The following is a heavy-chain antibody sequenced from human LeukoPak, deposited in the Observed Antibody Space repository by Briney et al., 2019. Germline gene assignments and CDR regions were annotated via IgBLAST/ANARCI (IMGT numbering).Heavy chain of an antibody. CDR3: ARVYVLLWFGELSFDY. CDR2: INPNSGGT. D-gene: IGHD3-10*01. J-gene: IGHJ4*02. CDR1: GYTFTGYY. Sequence: DSLKVSCKASGYTFTGYYMHWVRQAPGQGLEWMGWINPNSGGTNYEQKFQGRVTMPRDTSISTAYMELSRLRSDDTAVYYCARVYVLLWFGELSFDYWGQGTLVTVSS. V-gene: IGHV1-2*02.